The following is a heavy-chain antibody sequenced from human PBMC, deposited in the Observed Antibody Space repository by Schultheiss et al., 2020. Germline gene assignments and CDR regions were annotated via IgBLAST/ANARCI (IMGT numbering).Heavy chain of an antibody. D-gene: IGHD4-17*01. V-gene: IGHV3-30*03. CDR3: ARDESNDDYGPLDAFDI. Sequence: GESLKISCAASGFTFSSYSMNWVRQAPGKGLEWVAVISYDGSNKYYADSVKGRFTISRDNSKNTLYLQMNSLRAEDTAVYYCARDESNDDYGPLDAFDIWGQGTMVTVSS. CDR1: GFTFSSYS. CDR2: ISYDGSNK. J-gene: IGHJ3*02.